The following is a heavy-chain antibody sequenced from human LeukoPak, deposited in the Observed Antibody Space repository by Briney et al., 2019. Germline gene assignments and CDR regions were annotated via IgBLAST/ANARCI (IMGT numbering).Heavy chain of an antibody. V-gene: IGHV3-7*03. J-gene: IGHJ6*03. Sequence: GSLRLSCSASEFTFSNFWMSWVRQAPGKGPEWVANIKQDGSEKYYVDSVKGRFTISRDNSKNTLYLQMNSLRAEDTAVYYCAKVKTYYYYLDVWGKGTTVTVSS. CDR3: AKVKTYYYYLDV. CDR2: IKQDGSEK. CDR1: EFTFSNFW.